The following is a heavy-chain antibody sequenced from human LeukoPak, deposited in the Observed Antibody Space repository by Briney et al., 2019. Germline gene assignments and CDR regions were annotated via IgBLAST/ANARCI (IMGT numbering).Heavy chain of an antibody. CDR3: ARQMRYYYDSSGYYYLPSYYYYGMDV. CDR1: GGSISSSSYY. CDR2: IYYGGST. Sequence: SETLSLTCTVSGGSISSSSYYWGWIRQPPGKGLEWIGRIYYGGSTYYNPSLKSRVTISVDTSKNQFSLKLSSVTAADTAVYYCARQMRYYYDSSGYYYLPSYYYYGMDVWGQGTTVTVSS. D-gene: IGHD3-22*01. J-gene: IGHJ6*02. V-gene: IGHV4-39*01.